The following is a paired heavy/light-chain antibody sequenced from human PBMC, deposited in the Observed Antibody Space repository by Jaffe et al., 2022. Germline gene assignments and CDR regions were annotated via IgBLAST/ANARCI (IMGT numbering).Light chain of an antibody. Sequence: EIVMTQSPATLSVSPGERATLSCRASQSVSSNLAWYQQKPGQAPRLLIYGASTRATGIPARFSGSGSGTEFTLTISSLQSEDFAVYYCQQYNNWPRLTFGGGTKVEIK. CDR2: GAS. CDR3: QQYNNWPRLT. V-gene: IGKV3-15*01. CDR1: QSVSSN. J-gene: IGKJ4*01.
Heavy chain of an antibody. CDR3: AGGYYYGSGSYYSPVDY. J-gene: IGHJ4*02. Sequence: QVQLQESGPGLVKPSETLSLTCTVSGGSISSYYWSWIRQPPGKGLEWIGYIYYSGSTNYNPSLKSRVTISVDTSKNQFSLKLSSVTAADTAVYYCAGGYYYGSGSYYSPVDYWGQGTLVTVSS. CDR2: IYYSGST. D-gene: IGHD3-10*01. V-gene: IGHV4-59*01. CDR1: GGSISSYY.